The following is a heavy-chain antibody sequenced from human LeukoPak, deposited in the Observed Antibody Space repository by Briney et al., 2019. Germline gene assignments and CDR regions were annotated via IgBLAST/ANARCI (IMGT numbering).Heavy chain of an antibody. CDR1: GYTFTSYA. J-gene: IGHJ3*02. CDR2: INTNTGNP. D-gene: IGHD3-22*01. Sequence: ASVKVSCKASGYTFTSYAMNWVRQAPGQGLEWMGWINTNTGNPTYAQGFTGRFVFSLDTSVSTAYLQISSLKAEDTAVYYCASPDYYDSRYAFDIWGQGTMVTVSS. CDR3: ASPDYYDSRYAFDI. V-gene: IGHV7-4-1*02.